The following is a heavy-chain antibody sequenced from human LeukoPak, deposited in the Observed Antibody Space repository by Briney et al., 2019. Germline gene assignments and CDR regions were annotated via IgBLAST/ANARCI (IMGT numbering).Heavy chain of an antibody. Sequence: GRSLRLSCAASGFSFSSYAMHWVRQAQGKGLGWVAVIWYDGGNKYHADSVKGRFTNSRDNTKHTLNLEMNSLGAEGPAVYYCARGLTPIPTLATGLGHWGQGTLVTVSS. CDR1: GFSFSSYA. V-gene: IGHV3-33*01. CDR2: IWYDGGNK. CDR3: ARGLTPIPTLATGLGH. D-gene: IGHD4-23*01. J-gene: IGHJ4*02.